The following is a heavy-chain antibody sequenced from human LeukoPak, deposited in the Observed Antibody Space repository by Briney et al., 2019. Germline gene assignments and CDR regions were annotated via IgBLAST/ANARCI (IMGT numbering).Heavy chain of an antibody. Sequence: PSETLSLTCTVSGGSISSYYWSWVRQPPGKGLEWIGYIYYSGSTTYNPSLKSRVAISVDTSKNQFSLKLSSVTAADTAVYYCARGNVAAGWFDPWGQGTQVTVSS. V-gene: IGHV4-59*01. CDR1: GGSISSYY. J-gene: IGHJ5*02. CDR3: ARGNVAAGWFDP. CDR2: IYYSGST. D-gene: IGHD6-13*01.